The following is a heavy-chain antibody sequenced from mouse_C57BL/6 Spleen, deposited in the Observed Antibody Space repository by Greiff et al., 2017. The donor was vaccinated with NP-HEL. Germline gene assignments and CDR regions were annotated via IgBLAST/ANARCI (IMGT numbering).Heavy chain of an antibody. CDR3: ARAPSLYYAMDY. Sequence: EVQVVESGPGLVKPSQSLSLTCSVTGYSITSGYYWNWIRQFPGNKLEWMGYISYDGSTNSTPSLNNPISITPDTSKNQVYLKLKSVTTEDTATYYCARAPSLYYAMDYWGQGTAVTVSS. CDR2: ISYDGST. CDR1: GYSITSGYY. V-gene: IGHV3-6*01. J-gene: IGHJ4*01.